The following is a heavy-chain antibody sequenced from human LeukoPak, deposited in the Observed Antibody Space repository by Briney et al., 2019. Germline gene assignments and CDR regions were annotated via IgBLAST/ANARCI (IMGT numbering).Heavy chain of an antibody. Sequence: SVKVSCKASGGTFSSYAISWVRQAPGQGLEWMGGIIPIFGTANYAQKFQGRVTITTDESTSTAYMELSSLRSDDTAVYYCARGALRYCSGGSCYAAPTYMDVWGKGTTVTVSS. J-gene: IGHJ6*03. CDR2: IIPIFGTA. CDR1: GGTFSSYA. CDR3: ARGALRYCSGGSCYAAPTYMDV. V-gene: IGHV1-69*05. D-gene: IGHD2-15*01.